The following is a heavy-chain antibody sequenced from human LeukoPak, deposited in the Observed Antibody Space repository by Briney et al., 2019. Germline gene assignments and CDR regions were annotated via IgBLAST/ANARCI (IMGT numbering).Heavy chain of an antibody. V-gene: IGHV3-30*04. CDR2: ISNYGRDK. CDR3: ARGDTAPNMVRRTRRSAFDI. D-gene: IGHD3-10*01. J-gene: IGHJ3*02. CDR1: GFTLSIYA. Sequence: PGGSLRLSCAASGFTLSIYAMHWVRQAPGKGLEWVAVISNYGRDKYYADSVKGRFTVSRDNSKNTLYLQMDSLRPEETAVYFCARGDTAPNMVRRTRRSAFDIWGQGTMVTVSS.